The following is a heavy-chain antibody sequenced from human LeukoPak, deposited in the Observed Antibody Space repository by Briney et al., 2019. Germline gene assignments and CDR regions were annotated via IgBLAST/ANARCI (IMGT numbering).Heavy chain of an antibody. J-gene: IGHJ4*02. CDR3: ATVGPDYDSSGYYRNRFDY. Sequence: SETLSLTCTASGGSISSSSYYWGWIRQPPGKGLEWIGSIYYSGSTYYNPSLKSRVTISVDTSKNQFSLKLSSVTAADTAVYYCATVGPDYDSSGYYRNRFDYWGQGTLVTVSS. CDR1: GGSISSSSYY. CDR2: IYYSGST. V-gene: IGHV4-39*01. D-gene: IGHD3-22*01.